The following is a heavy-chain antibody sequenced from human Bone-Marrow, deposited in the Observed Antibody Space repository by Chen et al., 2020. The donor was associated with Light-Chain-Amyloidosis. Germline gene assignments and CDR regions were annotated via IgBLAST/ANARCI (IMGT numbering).Heavy chain of an antibody. J-gene: IGHJ4*02. Sequence: EVQMVESGGGLVQPGRSLRLSCVTSGFTYKKWAIHWVRQAPGKGLEGVSGFDYNSGRKDYADSVRGRFTVSSDSSKNSLFLEMNSLRVEDTALYYCTQDGVPGGADFWGPGTMVTVSS. D-gene: IGHD1-1*01. CDR1: GFTYKKWA. V-gene: IGHV3-9*01. CDR2: FDYNSGRK. CDR3: TQDGVPGGADF.